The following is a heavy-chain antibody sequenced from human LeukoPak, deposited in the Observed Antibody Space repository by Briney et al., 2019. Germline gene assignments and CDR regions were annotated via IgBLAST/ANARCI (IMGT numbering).Heavy chain of an antibody. J-gene: IGHJ4*02. CDR3: ARGIAPYQLFDY. CDR2: ISGSGGST. CDR1: GFTFSSYA. Sequence: GGSLRLSCAASGFTFSSYAMSWVRQAPGKGLEWVSAISGSGGSTYYADSVKGRFTISRDNSKNTLYLQMNSLRAEDTAVYYCARGIAPYQLFDYWGQGTLVTVSS. V-gene: IGHV3-23*01. D-gene: IGHD6-13*01.